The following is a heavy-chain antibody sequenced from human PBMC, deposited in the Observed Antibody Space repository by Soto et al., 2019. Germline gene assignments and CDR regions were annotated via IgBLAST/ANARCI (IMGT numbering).Heavy chain of an antibody. CDR1: GYTFTSYG. V-gene: IGHV1-18*01. D-gene: IGHD1-26*01. CDR3: ARDLRIVGATLIGGRPQQPIDY. CDR2: ISAYNGNT. J-gene: IGHJ4*02. Sequence: ASVKVSCKASGYTFTSYGISWVRQAPGQGLEWMGWISAYNGNTNYAQKLQGRVTMTTDTSTSTAYMELRSLRSDDTAVYYCARDLRIVGATLIGGRPQQPIDYWGQGTLVTVSS.